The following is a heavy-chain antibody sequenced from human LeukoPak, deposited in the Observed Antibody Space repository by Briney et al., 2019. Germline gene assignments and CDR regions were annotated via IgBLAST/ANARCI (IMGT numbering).Heavy chain of an antibody. CDR1: GGTFSSYA. J-gene: IGHJ4*02. CDR3: ARDGCTHSAVEY. D-gene: IGHD6-19*01. CDR2: IIPILGIA. V-gene: IGHV1-69*04. Sequence: SVKVSCKASGGTFSSYAISWVRQAPGQGLEWMGRIIPILGIANYAQKFQGRVTITADKSTSTAYMELSSLRSEDTAVYYCARDGCTHSAVEYWGQGTLVTVSS.